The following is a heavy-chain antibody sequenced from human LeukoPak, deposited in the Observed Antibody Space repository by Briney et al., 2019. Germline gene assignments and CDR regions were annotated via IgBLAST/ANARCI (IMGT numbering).Heavy chain of an antibody. CDR3: ARIGTAMIDY. J-gene: IGHJ4*02. D-gene: IGHD5-18*01. Sequence: SETLSLTCTVSGYSIRSGFYWGWLRQAPGKGLEWIGSIFQGGTTFYNPSLKSRVIISADTSNNEFSLKLSSVTAADTAVYYCARIGTAMIDYWGQGTLVTVSS. CDR2: IFQGGTT. CDR1: GYSIRSGFY. V-gene: IGHV4-38-2*02.